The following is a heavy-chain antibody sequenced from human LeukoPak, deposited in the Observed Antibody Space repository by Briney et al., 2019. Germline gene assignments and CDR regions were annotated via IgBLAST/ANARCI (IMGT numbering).Heavy chain of an antibody. V-gene: IGHV4-39*07. CDR1: GASMSSKSYY. D-gene: IGHD3-3*01. CDR2: IYYTGST. Sequence: SETLSLTCTVSGASMSSKSYYWGWLRQPPGKGLEWIVGIYYTGSTYYNPSLKSRVSISVDTSRNQFSLKLSSVTAADTAVYYCARSEFWSGYQNSMDVWGKGTTVTVSS. J-gene: IGHJ6*04. CDR3: ARSEFWSGYQNSMDV.